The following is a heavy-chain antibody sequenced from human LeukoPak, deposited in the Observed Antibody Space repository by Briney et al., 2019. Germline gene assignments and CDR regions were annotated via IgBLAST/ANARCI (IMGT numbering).Heavy chain of an antibody. CDR3: SAILYH. CDR1: GFTSGHIFTDYW. CDR2: INQDGSQT. D-gene: IGHD2-2*01. J-gene: IGHJ4*02. V-gene: IGHV3-7*01. Sequence: GGSLRLSCVASGFTSGHIFTDYWMTWVRQVPGKGLGWVANINQDGSQTYYLDSVKARFTISRDNAKESVSLQMNSLRAEDTAIYYCSAILYHWGQGTLVTVSS.